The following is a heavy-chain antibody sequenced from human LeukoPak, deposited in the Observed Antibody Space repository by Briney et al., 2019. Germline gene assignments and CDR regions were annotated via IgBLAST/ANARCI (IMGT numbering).Heavy chain of an antibody. V-gene: IGHV3-20*04. CDR3: ASITIFGVASL. Sequence: PGGSLRLSCAASGFTFDDYGMSWVRQAPGKGLEWVSGINWNGGSAGYADSVKGRYTISRDNAKNSLYLQMNSLRAEDTALYYCASITIFGVASLWGQGTLVTVSS. J-gene: IGHJ4*02. CDR2: INWNGGSA. CDR1: GFTFDDYG. D-gene: IGHD3-3*01.